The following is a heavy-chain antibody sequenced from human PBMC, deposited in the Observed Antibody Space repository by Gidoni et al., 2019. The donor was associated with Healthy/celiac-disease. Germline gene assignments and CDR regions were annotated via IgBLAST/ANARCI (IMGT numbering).Heavy chain of an antibody. CDR2: ISGSGGST. J-gene: IGHJ4*02. CDR1: GFTFSSYA. Sequence: EVQLLESGGGLVQPGGSLRLSCAASGFTFSSYAMSWVRQAPGKGLEWVSAISGSGGSTYYADSVKGRFTISRDNSKNTLYLQMNSLRAEETAVYYGAKEGYSYGNAFDYWGQGTLVTVSS. D-gene: IGHD5-18*01. CDR3: AKEGYSYGNAFDY. V-gene: IGHV3-23*01.